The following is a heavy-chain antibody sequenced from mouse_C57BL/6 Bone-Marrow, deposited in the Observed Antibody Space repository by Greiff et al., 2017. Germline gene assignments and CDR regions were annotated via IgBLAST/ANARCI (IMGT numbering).Heavy chain of an antibody. D-gene: IGHD2-2*01. Sequence: EVQLVESGGDLVKPGGSLKLSCAASGFTFSSYGMSWVRQTPDKRLEWVATISSGGSYTYYPDSVEGRFTISRDNAKNTLYLQMSSLKSEDTAMYYCARRIYYGYGGPFYAMDYWGQGTSVTVSS. CDR3: ARRIYYGYGGPFYAMDY. J-gene: IGHJ4*01. CDR2: ISSGGSYT. CDR1: GFTFSSYG. V-gene: IGHV5-6*01.